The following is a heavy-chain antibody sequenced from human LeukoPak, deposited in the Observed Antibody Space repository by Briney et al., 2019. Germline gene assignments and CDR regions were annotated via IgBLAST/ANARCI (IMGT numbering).Heavy chain of an antibody. Sequence: QPGRSLRLSCAASGFAFSTYGMHWVRQAPGKGLEWVAVISYDGSNKYYADSVKGRFTISRDNSKNTLYLQMNSVRAEDTAVYYCAKDRDYGDYVYFDLWGRGTLVTVSS. CDR1: GFAFSTYG. J-gene: IGHJ2*01. CDR3: AKDRDYGDYVYFDL. D-gene: IGHD4-17*01. V-gene: IGHV3-30*18. CDR2: ISYDGSNK.